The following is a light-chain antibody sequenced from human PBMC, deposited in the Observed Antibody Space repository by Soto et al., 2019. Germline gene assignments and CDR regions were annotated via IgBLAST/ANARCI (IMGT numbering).Light chain of an antibody. CDR2: AAS. CDR3: QQSHSIPWT. CDR1: LTISSY. J-gene: IGKJ1*01. Sequence: IQMTKSPSSLSASVGDRVTITCRASLTISSYLNWYQQKSGKAPKLLISAASSLESGVPPRFSGSGSGTDFTLTITSLQPKDFATYYCQQSHSIPWTFGQGTKVDI. V-gene: IGKV1-39*01.